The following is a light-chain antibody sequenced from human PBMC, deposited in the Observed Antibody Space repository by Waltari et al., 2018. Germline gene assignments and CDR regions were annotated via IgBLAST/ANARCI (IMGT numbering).Light chain of an antibody. CDR1: QSVSSN. CDR2: GAS. J-gene: IGKJ4*01. V-gene: IGKV3-15*01. Sequence: EIVMTQSPSTLSVSPGKRATLSCWASQSVSSNLAWYQQKPGQAPRLLIYGASTRATGIPARFSGSGSGTEFTLTISSLQSEDFAVYYCQQYNNWPPTFGGGTKVEIK. CDR3: QQYNNWPPT.